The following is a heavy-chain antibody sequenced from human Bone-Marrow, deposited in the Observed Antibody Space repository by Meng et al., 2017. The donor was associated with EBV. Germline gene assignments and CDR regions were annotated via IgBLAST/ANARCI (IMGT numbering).Heavy chain of an antibody. Sequence: VEAVGAGGGLVKPGGSLGLSCAASGFTFSDYYMSWIRQAPGKGLEWVSYISSSGSTIYYADSVKGRFTISRDNAKNSLYLQMNSLRAEDTAVYYCAREYIDAWFDPWGQGTLVTVSS. CDR1: GFTFSDYY. D-gene: IGHD3-9*01. CDR2: ISSSGSTI. J-gene: IGHJ5*02. V-gene: IGHV3-11*01. CDR3: AREYIDAWFDP.